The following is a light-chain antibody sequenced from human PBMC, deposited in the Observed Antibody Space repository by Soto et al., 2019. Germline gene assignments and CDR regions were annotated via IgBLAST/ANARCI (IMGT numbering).Light chain of an antibody. CDR2: GAS. CDR1: QSVSATY. V-gene: IGKV3-20*01. CDR3: QRYGSSQFT. J-gene: IGKJ3*01. Sequence: EIVLTQSPGTLSLSPGERATLSCRASQSVSATYLAWYQQKPGQAPRLLIYGASNRATGIPDRFTGSGSGTDFTLTISRLEPEDFAVYFCQRYGSSQFTFGPGTKVDIK.